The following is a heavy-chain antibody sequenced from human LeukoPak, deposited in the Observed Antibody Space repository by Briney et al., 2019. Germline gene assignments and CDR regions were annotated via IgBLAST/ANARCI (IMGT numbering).Heavy chain of an antibody. J-gene: IGHJ4*02. CDR2: IRGSDGST. CDR3: AKFIRYGRAGYFDY. Sequence: GGSLRLSCAASGFPFSTYAMSWVRQAPGKGLEWVSSIRGSDGSTYYADSVKGRFAISRDNSKNTLYLQMNSLRAEDTAVYYCAKFIRYGRAGYFDYWGQGTLVTVSS. CDR1: GFPFSTYA. V-gene: IGHV3-23*01. D-gene: IGHD5-18*01.